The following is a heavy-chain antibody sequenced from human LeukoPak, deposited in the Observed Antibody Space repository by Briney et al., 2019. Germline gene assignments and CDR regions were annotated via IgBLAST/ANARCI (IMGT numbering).Heavy chain of an antibody. V-gene: IGHV4-59*08. CDR3: ARRGGYCSGGSCELDY. CDR2: IYYSGST. Sequence: SETLSLTCTVSGGSISSYYWSWIRQPPGKGLEWIGYIYYSGSTNYNPSLKSRVTISVDTSKNQFSLKLSSVTAADTAVYYCARRGGYCSGGSCELDYWGQGTLVTVSS. D-gene: IGHD2-15*01. J-gene: IGHJ4*02. CDR1: GGSISSYY.